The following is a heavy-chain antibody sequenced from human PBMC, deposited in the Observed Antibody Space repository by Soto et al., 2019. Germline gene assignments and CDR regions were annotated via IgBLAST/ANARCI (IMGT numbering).Heavy chain of an antibody. Sequence: GGSLRLSCAASGFTFSTYTMTWVRQGPGKGLEWVSSVGGSGDGTYYADSVKGRFTISRDNSKNTLYLQMNNLRVEDAALYFCAREDDYGYRYINYGLDVWGQGTTVTVSS. CDR3: AREDDYGYRYINYGLDV. D-gene: IGHD4-17*01. V-gene: IGHV3-23*01. CDR1: GFTFSTYT. J-gene: IGHJ6*02. CDR2: VGGSGDGT.